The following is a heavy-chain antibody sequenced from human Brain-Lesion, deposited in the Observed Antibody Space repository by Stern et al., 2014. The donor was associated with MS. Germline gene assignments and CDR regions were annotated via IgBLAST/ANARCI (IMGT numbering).Heavy chain of an antibody. Sequence: VQLVESGGDLVQPGRSLRLSCAAFGFTFDDYAMHWVRQGPGKGLAWVAGISWNSGTIGYADSVKGRFTTSRDNAYSSLYLQMNSLRPEDTALYYCARDITGSSAYFAYWGQGTLVTVSS. CDR3: ARDITGSSAYFAY. J-gene: IGHJ4*02. D-gene: IGHD1-14*01. V-gene: IGHV3-9*01. CDR2: ISWNSGTI. CDR1: GFTFDDYA.